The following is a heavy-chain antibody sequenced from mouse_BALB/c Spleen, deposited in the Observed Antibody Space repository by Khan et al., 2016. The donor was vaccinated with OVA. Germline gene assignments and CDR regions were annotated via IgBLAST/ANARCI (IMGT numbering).Heavy chain of an antibody. J-gene: IGHJ4*01. CDR1: GFSLSRYN. D-gene: IGHD2-14*01. CDR3: ARAYYRYDGYYAMDF. V-gene: IGHV2-6-4*01. CDR2: IWAGGGT. Sequence: QVQLKESGPGLVAPSQSLSITCTVSGFSLSRYNIHWVRQPPGKGLEWLGMIWAGGGTDYNSTLKSRLNISKDNSKRQVFLKMNSLQTDDTAMYYCARAYYRYDGYYAMDFWGQGTSVTVSS.